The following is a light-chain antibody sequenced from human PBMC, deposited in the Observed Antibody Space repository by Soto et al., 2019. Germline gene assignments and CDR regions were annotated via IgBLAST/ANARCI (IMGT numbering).Light chain of an antibody. CDR2: GAS. Sequence: EVVLTQSHGTLSLSPGDRASLSCRASQNLSRYFLAWYQHKPGQAPRLLISGASRRATGIPDRFSAAGSGTDFTLTISSLEPEDFAVYYCQHRNNWHITFGQGTRLEI. J-gene: IGKJ5*01. CDR1: QNLSRYF. V-gene: IGKV3D-20*02. CDR3: QHRNNWHIT.